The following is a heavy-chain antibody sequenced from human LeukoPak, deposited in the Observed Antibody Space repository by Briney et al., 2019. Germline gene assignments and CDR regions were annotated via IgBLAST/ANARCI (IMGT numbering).Heavy chain of an antibody. Sequence: SETLSLTCTVSGASISSYFWSWIRQPPGKGLEWIGNVHDSGSTNYNPSLKSRVTISVDTSKNQFSLRLSSVTAADTAVYYCARLSGYSFLNWFDPWGQGTLVTVSS. CDR1: GASISSYF. J-gene: IGHJ5*02. V-gene: IGHV4-59*08. CDR2: VHDSGST. CDR3: ARLSGYSFLNWFDP. D-gene: IGHD5-18*01.